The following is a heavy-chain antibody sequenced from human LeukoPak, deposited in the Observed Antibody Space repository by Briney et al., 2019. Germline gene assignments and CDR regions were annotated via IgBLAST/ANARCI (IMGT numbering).Heavy chain of an antibody. CDR1: GGSVSSGSYY. V-gene: IGHV4-61*01. J-gene: IGHJ4*02. Sequence: WETLSLTCTVSGGSVSSGSYYWSWIRQPPGKGLEWIGYIDYSGSTNYNPSLKSRVTISVDTSKNQFSLKLSSVTAADTAVYYCARYSNRWGSWYGFDYWGQGTLVTVSS. CDR2: IDYSGST. D-gene: IGHD6-13*01. CDR3: ARYSNRWGSWYGFDY.